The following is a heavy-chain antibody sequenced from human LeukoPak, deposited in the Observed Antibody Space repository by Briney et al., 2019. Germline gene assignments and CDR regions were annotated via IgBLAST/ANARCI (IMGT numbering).Heavy chain of an antibody. CDR2: ISGSGGST. CDR1: GGSISSGGYY. CDR3: AKDEPSLPWIQLQDDAFDI. D-gene: IGHD5-18*01. J-gene: IGHJ3*02. V-gene: IGHV3-23*01. Sequence: ETLSLTCTVSGGSISSGGYYWSWVRQAPGKGLEWVSAISGSGGSTYYADSVKGRFTISRDNSKNTLYLQMNSLRAEDTAVYYCAKDEPSLPWIQLQDDAFDIWGQGTMVTVSS.